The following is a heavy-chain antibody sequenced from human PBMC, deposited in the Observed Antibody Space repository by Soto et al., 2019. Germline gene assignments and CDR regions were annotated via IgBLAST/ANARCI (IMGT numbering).Heavy chain of an antibody. CDR3: AKGSATETVDS. CDR2: IHNSGSP. CDR1: GASIHNGGHF. J-gene: IGHJ5*01. V-gene: IGHV4-30-4*01. D-gene: IGHD4-17*01. Sequence: QVQLQESGPGLVRPSQTLSLTCSVSGASIHNGGHFWSWIRQSPGRGLEWNGHIHNSGSPYNNPSRRPRTTISADTFRSPCSRAPASVSGAAAGVYCWAKGSATETVDSWGHGILVTVSS.